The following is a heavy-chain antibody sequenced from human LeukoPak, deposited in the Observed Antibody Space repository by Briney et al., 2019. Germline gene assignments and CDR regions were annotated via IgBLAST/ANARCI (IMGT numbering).Heavy chain of an antibody. CDR2: LSNSGTRT. D-gene: IGHD5-18*01. CDR3: VKGRRRGYAYGTLES. J-gene: IGHJ4*02. Sequence: GGSLRLSCAASGFTFRNYAMTWVRQAPGKGLEWVSDLSNSGTRTYHADSVKGRFTISRDNNKNSLYLQMNGLRTDDTGLYYCVKGRRRGYAYGTLESWGQGTLVTVSS. CDR1: GFTFRNYA. V-gene: IGHV3-23*01.